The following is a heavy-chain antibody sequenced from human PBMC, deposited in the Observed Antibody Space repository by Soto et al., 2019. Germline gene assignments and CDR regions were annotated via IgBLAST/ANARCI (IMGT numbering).Heavy chain of an antibody. CDR2: ISTNGGST. CDR1: GFTFSIYA. D-gene: IGHD3-22*01. CDR3: VKGEYYYDSSGYYPFDY. V-gene: IGHV3-64D*06. Sequence: PGGSLRLSCSASGFTFSIYAMHWVRQALGKGLEYVSSISTNGGSTDYADSVKGRFTISRDNSKNTVYLQMSSLRVEDTAVYYCVKGEYYYDSSGYYPFDYWGQGTLVTVSS. J-gene: IGHJ4*02.